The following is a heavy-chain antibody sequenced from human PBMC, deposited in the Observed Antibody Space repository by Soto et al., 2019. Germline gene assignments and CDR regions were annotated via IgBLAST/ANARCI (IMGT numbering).Heavy chain of an antibody. J-gene: IGHJ4*02. CDR2: INPNSGGT. V-gene: IGHV1-2*04. D-gene: IGHD1-26*01. CDR3: ARVLYSGSYYFDF. Sequence: ASVKVSCKASGYTFTGYYMHWVRQAPGQGPEWMGWINPNSGGTNYAQKFQGWVTMTRDTSISTVYMELSRLKSDDTAVYYCARVLYSGSYYFDFWGQGTLVTVSS. CDR1: GYTFTGYY.